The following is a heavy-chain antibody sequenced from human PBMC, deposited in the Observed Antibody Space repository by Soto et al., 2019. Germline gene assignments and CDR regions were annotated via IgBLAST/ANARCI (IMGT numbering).Heavy chain of an antibody. J-gene: IGHJ4*02. CDR2: VSKSDYT. CDR3: AREDSIIIPAVSDF. D-gene: IGHD2-2*01. V-gene: IGHV3-21*01. CDR1: GFPFNNYG. Sequence: KPGGSLRLSCTVSGFPFNNYGINWVRQAPGKGLEWVSSVSKSDYTYYSDSVKGRFTISRDNAKNSVSLQMNTLRVEDTAVYYCAREDSIIIPAVSDFWGQGTLVTVSS.